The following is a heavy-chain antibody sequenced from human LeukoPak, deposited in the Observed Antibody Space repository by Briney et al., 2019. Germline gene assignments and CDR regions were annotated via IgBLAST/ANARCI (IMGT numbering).Heavy chain of an antibody. CDR3: AEPEGGYYDIRPD. D-gene: IGHD3-22*01. CDR1: GFTFDDYA. J-gene: IGHJ4*02. CDR2: ISGSGGST. V-gene: IGHV3-23*01. Sequence: GGSLRLSCAASGFTFDDYAMHWVRQAPGKGLEWVSAISGSGGSTYYADSVKGRFTISRDNSKNTLYLQMNSLRAEDTAVYYCAEPEGGYYDIRPDWGQGTLVTVSS.